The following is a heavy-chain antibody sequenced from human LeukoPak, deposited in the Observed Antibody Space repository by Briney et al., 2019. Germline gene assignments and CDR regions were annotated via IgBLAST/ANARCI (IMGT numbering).Heavy chain of an antibody. CDR3: ARELYPDAFDI. D-gene: IGHD3-16*02. J-gene: IGHJ3*02. Sequence: GGSLRLSCAASGFTFSSYAMHWVRQAPGKGLEWVAVISYEGSNKYYADSVKGRSTISRDNSKNTLYLQMNSLRAEDTAVYYCARELYPDAFDIWGQGTMVTVSS. CDR1: GFTFSSYA. V-gene: IGHV3-30-3*01. CDR2: ISYEGSNK.